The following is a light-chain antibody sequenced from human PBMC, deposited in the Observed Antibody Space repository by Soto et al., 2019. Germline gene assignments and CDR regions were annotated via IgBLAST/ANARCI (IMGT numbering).Light chain of an antibody. V-gene: IGKV3-11*01. Sequence: EIVLTQSPGTLSLSPGERATLSCRASQSITNYLGWYQQKPGQAPRLLIYATSNRATGIPARFSGSGSETDFTLTISSLEPEDFGVYYCLHRMNWPLTFGQGTRLEIK. J-gene: IGKJ5*01. CDR2: ATS. CDR1: QSITNY. CDR3: LHRMNWPLT.